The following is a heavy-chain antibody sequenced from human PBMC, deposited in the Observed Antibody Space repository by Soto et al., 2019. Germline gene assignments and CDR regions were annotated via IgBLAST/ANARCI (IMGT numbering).Heavy chain of an antibody. Sequence: SVKVSCKASGGTFSSYAISWVRQAPGQGLEWMGGIIPIFGTANYAQKFQGRVTITADKSTSTAYMELSSLRSEDTAVYYCASASDGGYGDYGDYFDYWGQGTLVTVSS. V-gene: IGHV1-69*06. J-gene: IGHJ4*02. D-gene: IGHD4-17*01. CDR2: IIPIFGTA. CDR1: GGTFSSYA. CDR3: ASASDGGYGDYGDYFDY.